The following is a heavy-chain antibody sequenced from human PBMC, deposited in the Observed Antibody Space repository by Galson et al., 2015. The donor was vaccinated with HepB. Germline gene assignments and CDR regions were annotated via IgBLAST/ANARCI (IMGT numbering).Heavy chain of an antibody. D-gene: IGHD3-22*01. J-gene: IGHJ4*02. V-gene: IGHV5-51*01. CDR1: GYSFTSYW. CDR2: IYPGDSDT. CDR3: ARTSGYYDSSGYYSS. Sequence: QSGAEVKKPGESLKISCKGSGYSFTSYWIGWVRQMPGKGLEWMGIIYPGDSDTRYSPSFQGQVTISADKSISTAYLQWSSLRASDTAMYYCARTSGYYDSSGYYSSWGQGTLVTVSS.